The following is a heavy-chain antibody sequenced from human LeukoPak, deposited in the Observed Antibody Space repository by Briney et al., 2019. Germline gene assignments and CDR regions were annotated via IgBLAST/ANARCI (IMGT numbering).Heavy chain of an antibody. CDR1: GFTFSSYG. CDR3: AKTSSVQLASLGAFDI. V-gene: IGHV3-30*02. D-gene: IGHD2-21*01. Sequence: GGSLRLSCAASGFTFSSYGIHWVRQAPGKGLEWVAFIRYDGSNKYYTDSVKGRFTISRDNSKNTLYLQMNSLRAEDTAVYYCAKTSSVQLASLGAFDIWGQGTMVTVSS. CDR2: IRYDGSNK. J-gene: IGHJ3*02.